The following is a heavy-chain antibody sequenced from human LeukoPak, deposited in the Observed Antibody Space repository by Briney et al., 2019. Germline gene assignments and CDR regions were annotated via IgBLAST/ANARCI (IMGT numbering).Heavy chain of an antibody. J-gene: IGHJ3*02. Sequence: ASVKVSCKASGYTFTGYYVYWVRQAPGQGLEWMGWINPNSGGTNYAQKFQGRVTMTGDTSISTVYMELSRLTSDEAAVYYCARDRGSYFHDAFDIWGQGTMVAVSS. D-gene: IGHD1-26*01. CDR3: ARDRGSYFHDAFDI. V-gene: IGHV1-2*02. CDR1: GYTFTGYY. CDR2: INPNSGGT.